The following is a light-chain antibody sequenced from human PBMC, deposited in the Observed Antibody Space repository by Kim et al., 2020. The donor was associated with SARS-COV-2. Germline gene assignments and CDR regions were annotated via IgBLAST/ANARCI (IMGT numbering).Light chain of an antibody. J-gene: IGKJ1*01. CDR1: QTVSSN. CDR3: QQYYDWRT. Sequence: SVSPGERATLSCRASQTVSSNVAWYQQKPGQAPRLLIYGVSTRAIGIPGRFSGSGSGTEFTLTISSLQSEDFAVYFCQQYYDWRTFGQGTKVDIK. V-gene: IGKV3-15*01. CDR2: GVS.